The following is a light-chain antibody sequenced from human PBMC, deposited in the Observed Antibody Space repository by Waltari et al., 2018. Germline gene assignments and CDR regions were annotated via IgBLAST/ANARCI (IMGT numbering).Light chain of an antibody. J-gene: IGLJ3*02. Sequence: QSALTQPASVSGSPGQSITISCTGTSSDVGGYNYVSWYQHHPGMAPKLILYEVTNRPSGVSNRFSGSKSGNTASLTISDLQAEDESYYYCNSCTRSSMFHWVFGGGTKVTVL. CDR1: SSDVGGYNY. CDR3: NSCTRSSMFHWV. CDR2: EVT. V-gene: IGLV2-14*01.